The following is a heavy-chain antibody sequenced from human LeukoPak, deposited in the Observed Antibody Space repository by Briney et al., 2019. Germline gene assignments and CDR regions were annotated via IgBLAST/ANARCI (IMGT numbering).Heavy chain of an antibody. CDR3: AHRRRQIATAVTYHDAYDI. V-gene: IGHV2-5*02. CDR1: GFSVNTSEVG. D-gene: IGHD1-26*01. Sequence: SGPTLVNPTQTLTLTCTFSGFSVNTSEVGVGWIRQPPGRALEWLGLIFWDDDKRYSPSLKSRLTITKDTSKNQVVLTMTGMDPVDTGTYFCAHRRRQIATAVTYHDAYDIWGQGTVVTVSS. CDR2: IFWDDDK. J-gene: IGHJ3*02.